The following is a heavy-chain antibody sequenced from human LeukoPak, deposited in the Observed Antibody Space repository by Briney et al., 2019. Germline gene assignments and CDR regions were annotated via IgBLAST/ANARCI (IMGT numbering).Heavy chain of an antibody. Sequence: SETLSLTCTVSGGSISSYYWSWIRQPPGKGLEWIGYIYYSGSTNYNPSLKSRVTISVDTSKNQFSLKLSSVTAADTAVYYCASSSIMITFGGVIPDAFDIWGQGTMVTVSS. D-gene: IGHD3-16*02. CDR3: ASSSIMITFGGVIPDAFDI. J-gene: IGHJ3*02. CDR1: GGSISSYY. CDR2: IYYSGST. V-gene: IGHV4-59*12.